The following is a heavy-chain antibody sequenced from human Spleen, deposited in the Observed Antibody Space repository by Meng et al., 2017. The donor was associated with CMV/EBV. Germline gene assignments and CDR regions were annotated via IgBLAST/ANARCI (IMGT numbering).Heavy chain of an antibody. J-gene: IGHJ2*01. CDR3: GVGATRYWYFDL. V-gene: IGHV3-23*01. CDR1: GFTFRSYA. CDR2: ISGSGGNT. D-gene: IGHD1-26*01. Sequence: GESLKISCAASGFTFRSYAMSWVRQAPGKGLEWVSAISGSGGNTYYADSVKGRFTISRDNAKNSLYLQMNSLRAEDTAVYYCGVGATRYWYFDLWGRGTLVTVSS.